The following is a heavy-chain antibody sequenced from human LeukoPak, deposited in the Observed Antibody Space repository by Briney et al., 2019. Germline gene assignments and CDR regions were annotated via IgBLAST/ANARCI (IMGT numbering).Heavy chain of an antibody. D-gene: IGHD2-15*01. CDR3: ARNGGGYCSGGSCYGWFDP. J-gene: IGHJ5*02. CDR1: GGTFSSYA. Sequence: ASVKVSRKASGGTFSSYAIIWVRQAPGQGLEWMGRIIPILGIANYAQKFQGRVTITADKSTSTAYMELSSLRSEDTAVYYCARNGGGYCSGGSCYGWFDPWGQGTPVTVSS. V-gene: IGHV1-69*04. CDR2: IIPILGIA.